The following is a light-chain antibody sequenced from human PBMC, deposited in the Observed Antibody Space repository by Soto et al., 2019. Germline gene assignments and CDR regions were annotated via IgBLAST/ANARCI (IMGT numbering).Light chain of an antibody. CDR1: SSNIGSNT. J-gene: IGLJ2*01. V-gene: IGLV1-44*01. Sequence: QSVLTQPPSAYRTPGQRVTISCSGSSSNIGSNTVNWYQQLPGTAPKLLIYSNNQRPSGVPDRFSGSKSGTSASLAISGLQSEDEADYYCAAWDDSLNGVVFGGGTKVTVL. CDR3: AAWDDSLNGVV. CDR2: SNN.